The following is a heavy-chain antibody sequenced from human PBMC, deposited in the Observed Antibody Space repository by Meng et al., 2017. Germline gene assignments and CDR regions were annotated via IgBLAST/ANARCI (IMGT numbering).Heavy chain of an antibody. Sequence: GESLKISCAASGFTFSSYSMNWVRQAPGKGLEWVSSISSSSSYIYYADSVKGRFTISRDNAKNTLYLQMNSLRAEDTAVYYCAKVRLLWFGELLSPDYFDYWGQGTLVTVSS. D-gene: IGHD3-10*01. J-gene: IGHJ4*02. CDR1: GFTFSSYS. CDR3: AKVRLLWFGELLSPDYFDY. CDR2: ISSSSSYI. V-gene: IGHV3-21*04.